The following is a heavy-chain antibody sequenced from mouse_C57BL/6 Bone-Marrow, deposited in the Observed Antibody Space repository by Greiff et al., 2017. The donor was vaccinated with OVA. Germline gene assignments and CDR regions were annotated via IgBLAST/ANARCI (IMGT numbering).Heavy chain of an antibody. Sequence: QVQLKESGAELVKPGASVKMSCKASGYTFTSYWITWVKQRPGQGLEWIGDIYPGSGSTNYNEKFKSKATLTVDTSSSTAYMQLSSLTSEDSAVYYCARGSNYAWYFDVWGTGTTVTVSS. CDR1: GYTFTSYW. J-gene: IGHJ1*03. CDR2: IYPGSGST. D-gene: IGHD2-5*01. CDR3: ARGSNYAWYFDV. V-gene: IGHV1-55*01.